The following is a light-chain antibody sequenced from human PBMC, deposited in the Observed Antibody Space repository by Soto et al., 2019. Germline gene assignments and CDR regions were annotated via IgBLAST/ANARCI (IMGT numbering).Light chain of an antibody. V-gene: IGLV2-11*01. CDR2: DVS. Sequence: QSVLTQPRSVSGSPGQSVTISCTGTSSDVGGYNYVSWYQQYPGKAPKLIIYDVSKRPSGVPDRFSGSKSGNTASLTISGLQAEDEADYYCCSYAGTYTLWVFGGGTKVNVL. CDR3: CSYAGTYTLWV. CDR1: SSDVGGYNY. J-gene: IGLJ3*02.